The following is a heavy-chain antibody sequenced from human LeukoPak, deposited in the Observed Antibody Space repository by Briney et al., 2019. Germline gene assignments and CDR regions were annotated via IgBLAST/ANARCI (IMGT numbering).Heavy chain of an antibody. CDR2: IRYDGNNK. D-gene: IGHD3-22*01. CDR3: TRAYYSDITDYPYIGY. V-gene: IGHV3-33*01. CDR1: GFTFSTYG. Sequence: GGSLRLSCAASGFTFSTYGMHWVRQAPGKGLEWVAVIRYDGNNKFYVDSVRGRFTISRDNSKNTLYLQMNSLRAEDTAVYYCTRAYYSDITDYPYIGYWGQGVLVTVSS. J-gene: IGHJ4*02.